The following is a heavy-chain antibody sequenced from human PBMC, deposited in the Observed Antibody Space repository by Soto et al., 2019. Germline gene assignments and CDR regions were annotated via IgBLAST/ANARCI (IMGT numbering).Heavy chain of an antibody. D-gene: IGHD3-10*01. Sequence: EVQLVEAGGGLVQPGGSLRLSCAASGFSVTSNYMGWVRQAPAKGLEWVSVLYSGDNTYYADSVKGRFTISRDKSKNTLYLQMSRLRAEDTAVYYGARSGNATMAPVDYWGQGTRVTVSS. CDR2: LYSGDNT. CDR1: GFSVTSNY. J-gene: IGHJ4*02. CDR3: ARSGNATMAPVDY. V-gene: IGHV3-53*01.